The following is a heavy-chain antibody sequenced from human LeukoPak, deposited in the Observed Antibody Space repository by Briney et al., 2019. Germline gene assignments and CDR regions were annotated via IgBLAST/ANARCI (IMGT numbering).Heavy chain of an antibody. CDR1: GFTFSSYG. V-gene: IGHV3-23*01. J-gene: IGHJ4*02. CDR2: ISGSGGST. CDR3: AKLSVAGTRVFGY. D-gene: IGHD6-19*01. Sequence: LPGGSLRLSCAASGFTFSSYGMSWVRQAPGKGLEWVSAISGSGGSTYYADSVKGRFTISRDNSKNTLYLQMNSLRAEDTAVYYCAKLSVAGTRVFGYWGQVTLVTVSS.